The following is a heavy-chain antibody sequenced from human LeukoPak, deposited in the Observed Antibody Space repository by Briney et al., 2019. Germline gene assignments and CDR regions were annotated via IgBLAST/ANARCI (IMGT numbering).Heavy chain of an antibody. J-gene: IGHJ3*02. D-gene: IGHD3-16*01. CDR2: INHSGST. CDR3: ARWPTQGGRGDAFDI. Sequence: SETLSLTCTVSGGSISSGGYYWSWIRQPPGKGLEWIGEINHSGSTNYNPSLKSRVTISVDTSKNQFSLKLSSVTAADTAVYYCARWPTQGGRGDAFDIWGQGTMVTVSS. V-gene: IGHV4-39*07. CDR1: GGSISSGGYY.